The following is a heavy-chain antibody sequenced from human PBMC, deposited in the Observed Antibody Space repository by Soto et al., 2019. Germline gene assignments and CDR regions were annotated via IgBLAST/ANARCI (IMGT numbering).Heavy chain of an antibody. Sequence: PGGFLRLSCAASGSSFRDYCRSWIRQSPGKGLEWLSYITSSSSYTHYADSVKGRFTISRDNAKNSLYLQMNSLRAEDTAVYYCAGGQDNLAVNFDYWGQGTPVTVSS. CDR3: AGGQDNLAVNFDY. J-gene: IGHJ4*02. CDR2: ITSSSSYT. CDR1: GSSFRDYC. D-gene: IGHD1-1*01. V-gene: IGHV3-11*03.